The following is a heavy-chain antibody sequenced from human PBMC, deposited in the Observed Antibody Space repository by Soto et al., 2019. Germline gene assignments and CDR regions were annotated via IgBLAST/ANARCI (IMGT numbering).Heavy chain of an antibody. D-gene: IGHD3-10*01. J-gene: IGHJ3*02. Sequence: QVQLVQSGAEVKKPGASVKVSCKATGYTFTSYDINWVRRATGQGLEWMGWMNPNSGNTGYAQKFQGRVTMTRNTSISTAYMELSSLRSEDTAVYYCARGINYYASGDDAFDISGQGTMVTVSS. CDR1: GYTFTSYD. CDR3: ARGINYYASGDDAFDI. V-gene: IGHV1-8*01. CDR2: MNPNSGNT.